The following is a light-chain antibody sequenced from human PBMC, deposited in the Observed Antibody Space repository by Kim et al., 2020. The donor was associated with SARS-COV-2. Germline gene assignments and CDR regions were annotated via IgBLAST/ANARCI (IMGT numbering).Light chain of an antibody. CDR3: LLYYGGAWV. CDR1: TGAVTSGYY. J-gene: IGLJ3*02. V-gene: IGLV7-43*01. Sequence: PGGTVTLTCASSTGAVTSGYYPNWFQQKPGQAPRALIYSTSNKDSWTPARFSGSLLGGKAALTLSGVQPENEAEYYCLLYYGGAWVFGGGTQRAVL. CDR2: STS.